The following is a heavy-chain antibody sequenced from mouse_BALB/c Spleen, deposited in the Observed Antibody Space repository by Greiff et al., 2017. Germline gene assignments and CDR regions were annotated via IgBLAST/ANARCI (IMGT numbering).Heavy chain of an antibody. J-gene: IGHJ3*01. Sequence: EVMLVESGGGLVQPGGSRKLSCAASGFTFSSFGMHWVRQAPEKGLEWVAYISSGSSTIYYADTVKGRFTISRDNPKNTLFLQMSSLKSEDTAMYYCARDRGFAYWGQGTLVTVSA. CDR1: GFTFSSFG. CDR2: ISSGSSTI. V-gene: IGHV5-17*02. CDR3: ARDRGFAY.